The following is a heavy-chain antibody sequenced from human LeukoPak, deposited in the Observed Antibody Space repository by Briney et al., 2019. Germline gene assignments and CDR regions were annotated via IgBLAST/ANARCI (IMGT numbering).Heavy chain of an antibody. D-gene: IGHD3-22*01. Sequence: SETLSLTCTVSGGSISSHYWSWIRQPSGKGLEWIGYIYYSGSTNYNPSLKSRVTISVDTSKNQFSLKLSSVTAADTAVYYCARFHNYYYDSSGYYYAGDYFDYWGQGTLVTVSS. CDR2: IYYSGST. CDR3: ARFHNYYYDSSGYYYAGDYFDY. CDR1: GGSISSHY. J-gene: IGHJ4*02. V-gene: IGHV4-59*11.